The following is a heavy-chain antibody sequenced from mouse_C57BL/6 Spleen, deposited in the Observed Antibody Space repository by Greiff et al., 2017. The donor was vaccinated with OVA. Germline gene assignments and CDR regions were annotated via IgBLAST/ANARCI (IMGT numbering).Heavy chain of an antibody. CDR2: INPNNGGT. J-gene: IGHJ1*03. CDR3: AREGGYYYGSSYVTRYWYFDV. D-gene: IGHD1-1*01. Sequence: EVKLVESGPELVKPGASVKIPCKASGYTFTDYNMDWVKQSHGKSLEWIGDINPNNGGTIYNQKFKGKATLTVDKSSSTAYMELRSLTSEDTAVYYCAREGGYYYGSSYVTRYWYFDVWGTGTTVTVSS. V-gene: IGHV1-18*01. CDR1: GYTFTDYN.